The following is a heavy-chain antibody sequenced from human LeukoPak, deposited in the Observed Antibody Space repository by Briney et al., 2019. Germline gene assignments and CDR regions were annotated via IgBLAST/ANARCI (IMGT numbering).Heavy chain of an antibody. CDR2: IQRKTDGGTT. J-gene: IGHJ4*02. V-gene: IGHV3-15*01. D-gene: IGHD3-22*01. CDR3: TSTLGY. CDR1: GFTFSNVW. Sequence: PRGSLRLSCAASGFTFSNVWMAWVRQGPGRGLEWVGRIQRKTDGGTTDYAAAVKGRFIISRDDSKNTLYLQMNSLKTEDTAVYYCTSTLGYWGQGTLVTVSS.